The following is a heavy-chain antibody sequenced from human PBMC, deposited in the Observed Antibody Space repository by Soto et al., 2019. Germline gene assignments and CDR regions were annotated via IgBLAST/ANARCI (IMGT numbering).Heavy chain of an antibody. CDR2: ISAYNGNT. CDR3: ARDAVSSGPIRDAFDI. D-gene: IGHD3-22*01. CDR1: GYTFTSYG. V-gene: IGHV1-18*04. J-gene: IGHJ3*02. Sequence: ASVKVSCKASGYTFTSYGISWVRQAPGQGLEWMGWISAYNGNTNYAQKLRGRVTMTTDTSTSTAYMELRSLRSDDTAVYYCARDAVSSGPIRDAFDIWGQGTMVTVSS.